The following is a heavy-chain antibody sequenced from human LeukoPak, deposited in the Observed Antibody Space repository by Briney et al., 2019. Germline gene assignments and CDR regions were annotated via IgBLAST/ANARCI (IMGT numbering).Heavy chain of an antibody. J-gene: IGHJ4*02. D-gene: IGHD2-2*02. Sequence: GGSLRLSCAASGFTFSSYDMHWVRQAPGKGLEWVAVISYDGSNKYYADSVKGRFAISRDNSKNTVYLQMNSLRVEDTAVYYCARANTPFADYWGQGTLVTVSS. CDR3: ARANTPFADY. CDR2: ISYDGSNK. V-gene: IGHV3-30*09. CDR1: GFTFSSYD.